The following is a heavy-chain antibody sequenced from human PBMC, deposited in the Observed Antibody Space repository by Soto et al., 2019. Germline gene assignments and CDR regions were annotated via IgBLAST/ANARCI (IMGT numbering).Heavy chain of an antibody. CDR1: GGSISSSSYY. D-gene: IGHD3-22*01. CDR2: IYYSGST. CDR3: AGYYDSSDYFTDY. J-gene: IGHJ4*02. Sequence: QLQLQESGPGLVKPSETLSLTCTVSGGSISSSSYYWGWIRQPPGKGLEWIGSIYYSGSTYYNPSLKKPVTISVDTSKNQFSLKLSSVTAADTAMYYCAGYYDSSDYFTDYWGQGTLVTVSS. V-gene: IGHV4-39*01.